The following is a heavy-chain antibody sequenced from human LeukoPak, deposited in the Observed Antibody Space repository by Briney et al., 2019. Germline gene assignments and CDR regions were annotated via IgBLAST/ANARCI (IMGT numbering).Heavy chain of an antibody. CDR2: IYSGGST. CDR3: ARELHGYYGSGILGYYYYGMDV. Sequence: PGGSLRLSCAASGFTVSSNYMSWVRQAPGKGLEWVSVIYSGGSTYYADSVKGRFTISRDNSKNTLYLQMNSLRAEDTAVYYCARELHGYYGSGILGYYYYGMDVWGQGTTVTVSS. CDR1: GFTVSSNY. V-gene: IGHV3-53*01. D-gene: IGHD3-10*01. J-gene: IGHJ6*02.